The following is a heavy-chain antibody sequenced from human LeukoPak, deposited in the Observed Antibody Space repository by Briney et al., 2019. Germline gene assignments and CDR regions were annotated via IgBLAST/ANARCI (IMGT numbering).Heavy chain of an antibody. D-gene: IGHD6-13*01. V-gene: IGHV1-46*01. Sequence: GASVKVSCKASGYTFTSYYMHWVRQAPGQGLEWMGIISPSGGSTSYAQKFQGRVTMTRDTSTSTVYMELSSLRSEDTAVYYCARDWAAAGTGYYFDYWGQGTLVTVSS. CDR2: ISPSGGST. J-gene: IGHJ4*02. CDR3: ARDWAAAGTGYYFDY. CDR1: GYTFTSYY.